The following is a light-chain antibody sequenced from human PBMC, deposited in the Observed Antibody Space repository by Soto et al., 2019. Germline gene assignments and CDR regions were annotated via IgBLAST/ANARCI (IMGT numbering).Light chain of an antibody. Sequence: EIVMTQSPATLSVSPGERATLSCRASQSIMLSLAWYQQKPGQAPRLLISGASTRATGIPARFSGSGSGKEFTLTISSLQSEDFAVYYCQQYYDWPPLTFGGVTKVEIK. CDR1: QSIMLS. CDR2: GAS. CDR3: QQYYDWPPLT. J-gene: IGKJ4*01. V-gene: IGKV3-15*01.